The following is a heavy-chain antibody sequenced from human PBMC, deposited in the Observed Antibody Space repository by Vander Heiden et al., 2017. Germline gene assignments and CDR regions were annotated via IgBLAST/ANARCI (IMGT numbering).Heavy chain of an antibody. CDR1: GYTFTGYY. CDR2: INPNSGGT. Sequence: QVQLVQSGAEVKKPGASVKVSCKASGYTFTGYYMHWVRQAPGQGLEWMGWINPNSGGTNYAQKLQGRVTMTRDTSISTADMELSRLRSDDTAVYYCARVSPDCSSTSCYLDYWGQGTLVTVSS. V-gene: IGHV1-2*02. J-gene: IGHJ4*02. CDR3: ARVSPDCSSTSCYLDY. D-gene: IGHD2-2*01.